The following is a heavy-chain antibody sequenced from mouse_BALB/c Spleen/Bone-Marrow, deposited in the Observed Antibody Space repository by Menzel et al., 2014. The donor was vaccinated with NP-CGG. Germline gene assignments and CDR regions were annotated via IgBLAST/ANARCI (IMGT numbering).Heavy chain of an antibody. Sequence: EVHLQQSGAELVKPGTSVTLSCTAFGFNIKDIYMHWEKRRPEQGLEWIGRIDPANDNTKYDLKFQGKATITADTSSNTAYLHLSSLTSEDTAVYYCANYGYDGGVFAYWRQGTLVTVSA. CDR1: GFNIKDIY. V-gene: IGHV14-3*02. D-gene: IGHD2-2*01. CDR2: IDPANDNT. J-gene: IGHJ3*01. CDR3: ANYGYDGGVFAY.